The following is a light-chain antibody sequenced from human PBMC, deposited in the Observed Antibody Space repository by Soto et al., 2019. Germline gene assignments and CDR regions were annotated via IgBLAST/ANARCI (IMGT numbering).Light chain of an antibody. CDR1: QSVSSSY. V-gene: IGKV3-20*01. CDR3: QYYGNSPERA. Sequence: EIVLTQSPGTLSLSPGERASLSCRASQSVSSSYLAWYQQKPGQAPRLLIYGAFNRASGIPDRFSGRGSGTDFILTITRLEPEDFAVYYCQYYGNSPERALGQFTKV. CDR2: GAF. J-gene: IGKJ1*01.